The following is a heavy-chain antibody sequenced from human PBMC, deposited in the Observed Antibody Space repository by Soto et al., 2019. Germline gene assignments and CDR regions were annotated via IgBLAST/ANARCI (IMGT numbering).Heavy chain of an antibody. J-gene: IGHJ4*02. Sequence: EVQLLESGGGLVQPGGSLRLSCAASGFTFSSYAMTWVRQAPGKGLEWVSALSGNSGTTYSADSVKGRFTISRDNSRNTLYLQMSSLRAEDTALYYLAKGSKFTIFSANDFWGQGTLVTVSS. CDR2: LSGNSGTT. CDR1: GFTFSSYA. CDR3: AKGSKFTIFSANDF. V-gene: IGHV3-23*01. D-gene: IGHD3-3*01.